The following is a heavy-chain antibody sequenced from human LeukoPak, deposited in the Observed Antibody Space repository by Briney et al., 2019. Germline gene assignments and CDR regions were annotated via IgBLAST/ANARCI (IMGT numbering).Heavy chain of an antibody. D-gene: IGHD6-19*01. CDR2: AADDGKDK. V-gene: IGHV3-30*04. J-gene: IGHJ4*02. CDR1: GFTFSTYP. CDR3: ARDRHIAGAGYYFDY. Sequence: PGNSLRLSCAASGFTFSTYPMHWVRQAPGKGLEWVAVAADDGKDKHYVESVKGRFTISRDNSKNTLYLQMNSLRVEDTAVYYCARDRHIAGAGYYFDYRGQGTLVTVSS.